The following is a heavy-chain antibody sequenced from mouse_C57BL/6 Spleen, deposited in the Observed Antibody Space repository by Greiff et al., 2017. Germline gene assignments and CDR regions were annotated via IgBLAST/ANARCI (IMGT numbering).Heavy chain of an antibody. D-gene: IGHD3-2*02. V-gene: IGHV14-4*01. CDR2: IDPENGDT. CDR3: TTDSSGYVFDY. J-gene: IGHJ2*01. CDR1: GFNINDDY. Sequence: VQLKQSGAELVRPGASVKLSCTASGFNINDDYMHWVKQRPEQGLAWIGWIDPENGDTEYASKFQGKATITADTSSNTAYLQLSSLTSEDTAVYYRTTDSSGYVFDYWGQGTTLTVSS.